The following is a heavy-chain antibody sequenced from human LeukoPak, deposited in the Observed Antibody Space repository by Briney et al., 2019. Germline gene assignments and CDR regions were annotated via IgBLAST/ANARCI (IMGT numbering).Heavy chain of an antibody. J-gene: IGHJ4*02. CDR1: GFSFSNYG. CDR2: IRYDGSNK. CDR3: AKPHFDD. V-gene: IGHV3-30*02. Sequence: GGSLRLSCAASGFSFSNYGMHWVRQAPGKGLEWVAFIRYDGSNKYYADSVKGRFTISRDNSKSTLYLQMNSLRAEDTAVYYCAKPHFDDWGQGTLVTVSS.